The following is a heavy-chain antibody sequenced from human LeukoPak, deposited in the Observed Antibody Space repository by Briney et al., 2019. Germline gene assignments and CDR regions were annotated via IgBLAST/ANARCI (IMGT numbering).Heavy chain of an antibody. Sequence: ASVNVSCKASGYTFTGYDIHWVRQAPGQGPESMGWINPNTGDTKYAQKFQGRVTMTRDTSIGTAYMELTRLRSDDTAVYYCARVRDGNTVDFDYWGQGTLVTVSS. D-gene: IGHD5-24*01. CDR2: INPNTGDT. V-gene: IGHV1-2*02. CDR1: GYTFTGYD. CDR3: ARVRDGNTVDFDY. J-gene: IGHJ4*02.